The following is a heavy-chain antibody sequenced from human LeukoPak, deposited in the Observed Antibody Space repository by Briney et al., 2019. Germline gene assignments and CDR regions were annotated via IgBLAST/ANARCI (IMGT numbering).Heavy chain of an antibody. D-gene: IGHD6-13*01. CDR1: GFTFSSYG. CDR3: AKEFGGRSSSWSYYYYYYMDV. CDR2: ISGSGGST. J-gene: IGHJ6*03. V-gene: IGHV3-23*01. Sequence: GGTLRLSCAASGFTFSSYGMSWVRQAPGKGLEWVSAISGSGGSTYYADSVKGRFTISRDNSKNTLYLQMNSLRAEDTAVYYCAKEFGGRSSSWSYYYYYYMDVWGKGTTVTISS.